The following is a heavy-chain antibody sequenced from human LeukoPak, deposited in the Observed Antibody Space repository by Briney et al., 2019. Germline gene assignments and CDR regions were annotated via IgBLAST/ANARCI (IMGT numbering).Heavy chain of an antibody. CDR3: ARDGVVVVPAGPYYYYGMDV. Sequence: APVKVSCKASGYTFTGYYMHWVRQAPGQGLEWMGWINPSSGGTNYAQKFQGRVTMTRDTSISTAYMELSRLRSDDTAVYYCARDGVVVVPAGPYYYYGMDVWGQGTTVTVSS. D-gene: IGHD2-2*01. V-gene: IGHV1-2*02. J-gene: IGHJ6*02. CDR2: INPSSGGT. CDR1: GYTFTGYY.